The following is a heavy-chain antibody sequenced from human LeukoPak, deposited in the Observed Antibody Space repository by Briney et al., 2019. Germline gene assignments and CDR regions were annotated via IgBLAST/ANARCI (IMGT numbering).Heavy chain of an antibody. CDR3: ATYRQVLLPFES. J-gene: IGHJ4*02. CDR1: GFTFSSYA. V-gene: IGHV3-30*04. D-gene: IGHD2-8*02. Sequence: QPGGSLRLSCAASGFTFSSYAMHWVRQAPGKGLEWVAVISYAGNNKYYADSVRGRFTISRDNSKSTLSLQMNSLRAEDTAIYYCATYRQVLLPFESWGQGTLVTVSS. CDR2: ISYAGNNK.